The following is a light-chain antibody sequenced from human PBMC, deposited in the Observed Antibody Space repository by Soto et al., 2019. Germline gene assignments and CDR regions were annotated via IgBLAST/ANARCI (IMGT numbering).Light chain of an antibody. CDR1: QSVSTY. J-gene: IGKJ5*01. V-gene: IGKV3-11*01. CDR3: HQWNT. Sequence: VLTQSQVTLSLSRGESAILSCRASQSVSTYLAWYQQKPGQPPRLLSYDTSYRVACIPTKNTGSRSGTDFTLTISTLDPRYNSLYTSHQWNTFGRGTRLEIK. CDR2: DTS.